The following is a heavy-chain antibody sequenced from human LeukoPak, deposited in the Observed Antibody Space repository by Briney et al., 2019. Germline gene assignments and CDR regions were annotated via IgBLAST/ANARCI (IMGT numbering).Heavy chain of an antibody. D-gene: IGHD3-22*01. J-gene: IGHJ4*02. CDR2: IYPGDSDT. Sequence: GESLKISCKGSGYSFTSYWIGWVRQMPGKGLEWMGIIYPGDSDTRYSPSFQDQVTISADKSISRAYLQWSSLKASDTAMYYGARQSYDSSGYFVYWGQGSLVTVSS. CDR3: ARQSYDSSGYFVY. V-gene: IGHV5-51*01. CDR1: GYSFTSYW.